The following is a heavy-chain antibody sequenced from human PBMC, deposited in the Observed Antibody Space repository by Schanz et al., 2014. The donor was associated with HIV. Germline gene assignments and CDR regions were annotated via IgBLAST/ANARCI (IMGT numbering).Heavy chain of an antibody. J-gene: IGHJ5*01. CDR1: GYTFTDYF. D-gene: IGHD1-26*01. CDR2: INPNEGDT. V-gene: IGHV1-2*02. CDR3: AKSRFQLHWFDS. Sequence: QVQLVQSGAAVKKPGASVKVSCKASGYTFTDYFVHWGPQAPGQGLEWISWINPNEGDTKFAQKFRGPVTMPRDTSISTAYMGLTRLRFDDTAVYYCAKSRFQLHWFDSWGQGALVTVSS.